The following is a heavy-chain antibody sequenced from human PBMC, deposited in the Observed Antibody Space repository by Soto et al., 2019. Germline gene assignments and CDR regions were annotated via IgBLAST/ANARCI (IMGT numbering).Heavy chain of an antibody. V-gene: IGHV4-38-2*02. J-gene: IGHJ5*02. CDR1: GYFIRSGYF. Sequence: SETLSLTCAVSGYFIRSGYFWGWIRQPPGKGLEWIGSMYHSGITYYNLPLKSRVTISVDTSKNQLSLKLSSATAADTAVYYCARDMHAGFTHYFDPWGQGTLVTVSS. CDR2: MYHSGIT. CDR3: ARDMHAGFTHYFDP. D-gene: IGHD1-26*01.